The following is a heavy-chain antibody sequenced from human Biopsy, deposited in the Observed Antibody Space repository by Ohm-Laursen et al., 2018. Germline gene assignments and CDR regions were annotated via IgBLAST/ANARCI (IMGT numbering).Heavy chain of an antibody. CDR2: INYRGST. CDR1: GASIEDYY. Sequence: GTLSLTCTVSGASIEDYYWTWIRQAPGKTLEWIASINYRGSTKYNPSLKSRVSVSVDTSKNQFSLRLSSVTAADTAVYFCARGGRYYYDSPDNWGQGTLVTVSS. CDR3: ARGGRYYYDSPDN. J-gene: IGHJ4*02. D-gene: IGHD3-22*01. V-gene: IGHV4-59*01.